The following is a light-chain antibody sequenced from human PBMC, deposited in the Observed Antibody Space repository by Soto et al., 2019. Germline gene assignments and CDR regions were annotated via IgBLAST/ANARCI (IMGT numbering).Light chain of an antibody. J-gene: IGKJ1*01. CDR1: QGVSSSF. CDR3: QQYVNSPEA. V-gene: IGKV3-20*01. Sequence: EIVLTQSPGTLSLSPGERATLSCRASQGVSSSFLAWYQQKPGQAPRLLIYGASNRATGIPDRFRGSGSGTDFTLTISRLETEDFAVDYCQQYVNSPEAFGKGTKVAIE. CDR2: GAS.